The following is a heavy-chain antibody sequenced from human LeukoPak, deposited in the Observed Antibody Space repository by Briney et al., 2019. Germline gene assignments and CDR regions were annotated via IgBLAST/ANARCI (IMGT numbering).Heavy chain of an antibody. V-gene: IGHV4-39*07. Sequence: SETLSLTCTVSGDSITSSSYYWGWIRQPPGKGLEWIGTMYYTGTIYYNPSLKSRLTISVDTSKNQFSLKLSSVTAADTAVYYCARSRQGGHGFDYWGQGTLVTVSS. J-gene: IGHJ4*02. CDR1: GDSITSSSYY. CDR2: MYYTGTI. CDR3: ARSRQGGHGFDY. D-gene: IGHD2-15*01.